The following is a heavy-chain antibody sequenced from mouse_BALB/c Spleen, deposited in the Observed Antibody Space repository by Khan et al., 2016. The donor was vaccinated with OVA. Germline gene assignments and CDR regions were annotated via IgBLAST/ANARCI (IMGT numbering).Heavy chain of an antibody. CDR2: MWSDGST. Sequence: QVQLKESGPGLVAPSQSLSITCTISGFSLTNYGVHWVRQPPGKGLEWLVLMWSDGSTTYNSALKSRLTISKDNSKSQVFLKMNSLHTDDTAMYFCARQPCYHYNVMDYWGQGTSVTVSS. V-gene: IGHV2-6-1*01. CDR1: GFSLTNYG. J-gene: IGHJ4*01. CDR3: ARQPCYHYNVMDY.